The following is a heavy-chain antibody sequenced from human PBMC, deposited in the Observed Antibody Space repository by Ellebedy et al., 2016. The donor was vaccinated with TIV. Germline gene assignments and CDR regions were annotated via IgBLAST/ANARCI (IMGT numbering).Heavy chain of an antibody. D-gene: IGHD5-12*01. CDR1: GYTYTSYW. Sequence: GESLKISCKVSGYTYTSYWIGWVRQMPGKGLEWMGIIYPGDSDTRYSPSFQGQVAIPADKSISTAYLQWNTLKAADTAMYYCARMNERGSDVWGQGTLVTVSS. V-gene: IGHV5-51*01. CDR2: IYPGDSDT. CDR3: ARMNERGSDV. J-gene: IGHJ4*02.